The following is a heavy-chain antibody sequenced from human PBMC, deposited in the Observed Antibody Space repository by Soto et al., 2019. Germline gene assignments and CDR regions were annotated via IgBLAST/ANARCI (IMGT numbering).Heavy chain of an antibody. D-gene: IGHD6-19*01. V-gene: IGHV1-58*01. CDR1: GFTFTSSA. CDR3: ARGWGAVAALFDI. Sequence: SVKVSCKASGFTFTSSAVQWVRQARGQRLEWIGWIVVGSGNTNYAQKLQGRVTMTTDTSTSTAYMELRSLRSDDTAVYYCARGWGAVAALFDIWGQGTMVTVSS. J-gene: IGHJ3*02. CDR2: IVVGSGNT.